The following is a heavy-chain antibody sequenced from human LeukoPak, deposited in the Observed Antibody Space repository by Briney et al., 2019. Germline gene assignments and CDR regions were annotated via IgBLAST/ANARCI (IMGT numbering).Heavy chain of an antibody. D-gene: IGHD2-2*01. CDR3: ARVLGRYQMLGSLDS. V-gene: IGHV3-21*01. CDR2: ISSSGYI. CDR1: GFAFNIYS. Sequence: GGSLRLSCVASGFAFNIYSMNWVRQAPGKGLEWVSFISSSGYIYYADSLKGRFTISRDNAKNSLYLQMNSLRAEDTAVYFCARVLGRYQMLGSLDSWGQGTLVTVSS. J-gene: IGHJ4*02.